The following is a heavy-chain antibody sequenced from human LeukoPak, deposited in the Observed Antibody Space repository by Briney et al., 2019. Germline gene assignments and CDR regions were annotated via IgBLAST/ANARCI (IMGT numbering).Heavy chain of an antibody. V-gene: IGHV3-7*04. Sequence: GGSLRLSCAASGFTFSAYWMNWVRQAPGKGLQWVANIKQDGSEKYYVDSVKGRFTISRDNAKNSLYLQMNSLRVEDTAVYYCARGYSYLNSWGQGTLVTVSS. CDR2: IKQDGSEK. J-gene: IGHJ4*02. CDR3: ARGYSYLNS. CDR1: GFTFSAYW. D-gene: IGHD5-18*01.